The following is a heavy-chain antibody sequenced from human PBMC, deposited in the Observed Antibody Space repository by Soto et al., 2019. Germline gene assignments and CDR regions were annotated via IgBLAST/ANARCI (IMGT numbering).Heavy chain of an antibody. CDR2: IYYSGST. J-gene: IGHJ4*02. Sequence: SSETLSLTCIVSGGSVSSGTYYWSWIRQPPGKGLEWIGYIYYSGSTNYNPSLKSRVTISVDTSNNQFSLKLSSVTAADTAVYYCAGLTVLQAAITDYWGKGTLVTVSS. CDR3: AGLTVLQAAITDY. D-gene: IGHD2-2*01. CDR1: GGSVSSGTYY. V-gene: IGHV4-61*01.